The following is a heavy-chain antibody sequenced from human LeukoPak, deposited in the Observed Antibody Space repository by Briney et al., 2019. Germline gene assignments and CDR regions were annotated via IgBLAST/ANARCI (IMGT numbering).Heavy chain of an antibody. CDR1: GGSISSGGYY. D-gene: IGHD4-17*01. Sequence: PSETLSLTCAVSGGSISSGGYYCGWIRQPPGKGLEWIGSFNHSGSSYYNPSLKSRVTISIDTSKNQFSLKLSSVTAADTAVYYCARGPDYGDYRTHDYYYYGMDVWGQGTTVTVSS. J-gene: IGHJ6*02. V-gene: IGHV4-39*07. CDR3: ARGPDYGDYRTHDYYYYGMDV. CDR2: FNHSGSS.